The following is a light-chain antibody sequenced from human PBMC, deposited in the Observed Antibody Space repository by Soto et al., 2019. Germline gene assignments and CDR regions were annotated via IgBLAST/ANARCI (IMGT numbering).Light chain of an antibody. V-gene: IGLV1-40*01. Sequence: QSVLTQPPSASGTPRQRVTLSCSGSTSNIGSNTVNWYQQLPGTATKLVIYGNANRPSGVPDRFSASTSGTSVSLDISDLQAEDEADYYCQSYDSSLSGSWVFGGGTKVPVL. J-gene: IGLJ3*02. CDR2: GNA. CDR3: QSYDSSLSGSWV. CDR1: TSNIGSNT.